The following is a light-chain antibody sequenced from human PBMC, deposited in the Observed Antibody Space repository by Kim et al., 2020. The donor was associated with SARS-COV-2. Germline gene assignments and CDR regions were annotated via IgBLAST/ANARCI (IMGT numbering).Light chain of an antibody. CDR1: QDIRKD. CDR2: GAS. Sequence: ASVGDRVTIASRASQDIRKDLGWYQQNPGRAPERLIYGASSLQSGVPSRFSGSGSGTGFTLTISSVQPEDFATYFCLQHSTYPITFGQETRLEIK. J-gene: IGKJ5*01. V-gene: IGKV1-17*01. CDR3: LQHSTYPIT.